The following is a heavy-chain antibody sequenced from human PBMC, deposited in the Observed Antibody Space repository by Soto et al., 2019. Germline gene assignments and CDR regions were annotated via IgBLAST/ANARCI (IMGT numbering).Heavy chain of an antibody. CDR1: GFTFSSYS. D-gene: IGHD5-18*01. CDR2: ISSSSSYI. Sequence: ELQLVESGGGLVKPGGSLRLSCAASGFTFSSYSMNWVRQAPGKGLEWVSSISSSSSYIYYADSVKGRFTISRENAKNSLYLQMNSLRAEDTAVYYCARDQPGYSYGYGLGYWGQGTLVTVSS. CDR3: ARDQPGYSYGYGLGY. V-gene: IGHV3-21*01. J-gene: IGHJ4*01.